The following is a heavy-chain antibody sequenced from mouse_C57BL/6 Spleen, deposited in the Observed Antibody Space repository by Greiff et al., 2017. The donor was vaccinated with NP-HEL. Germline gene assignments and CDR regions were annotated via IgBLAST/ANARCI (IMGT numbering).Heavy chain of an antibody. CDR2: IDPSDSET. V-gene: IGHV1-52*01. D-gene: IGHD1-1*01. CDR3: ASNRITTVVAGDAMDY. CDR1: GYTFTSYW. J-gene: IGHJ4*01. Sequence: QVQLQQPGAELVRPGSSVKLSCKASGYTFTSYWMHWVKQRPIQGLEWIGNIDPSDSETHYNQKFKDKATLTVDKSSSTAYMQLSSLTSEDSAVYYCASNRITTVVAGDAMDYWGQGTSVTVSS.